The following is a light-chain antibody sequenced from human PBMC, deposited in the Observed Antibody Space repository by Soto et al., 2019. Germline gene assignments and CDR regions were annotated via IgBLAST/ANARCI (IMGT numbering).Light chain of an antibody. CDR3: QQFNSYQFT. V-gene: IGKV1-13*02. CDR1: QGISSA. CDR2: DAS. Sequence: AIRLTQSPSSLSASVGDRVTITCRASQGISSALAWYQQKPGKAPNLLIYDASRLESGVPSRFSGSGSGTDFTLTISSLQPEDFATYYCQQFNSYQFTFGPGTKVDIK. J-gene: IGKJ3*01.